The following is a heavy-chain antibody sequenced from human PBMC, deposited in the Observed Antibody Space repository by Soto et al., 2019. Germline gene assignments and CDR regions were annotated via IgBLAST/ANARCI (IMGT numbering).Heavy chain of an antibody. Sequence: SMKVSCKSSGGTFNSYAISWVRQAPGQGLEWMGGIIPIFGTANYAQKFQGRVTITADESTSTAYMELSSLRSEDTAVYYCARVVQYSSSALDYWGQGTLVTVSS. CDR2: IIPIFGTA. CDR3: ARVVQYSSSALDY. J-gene: IGHJ4*02. D-gene: IGHD6-6*01. CDR1: GGTFNSYA. V-gene: IGHV1-69*13.